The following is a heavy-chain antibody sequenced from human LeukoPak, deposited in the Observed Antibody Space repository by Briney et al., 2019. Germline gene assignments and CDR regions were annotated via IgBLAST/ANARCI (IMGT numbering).Heavy chain of an antibody. Sequence: PSQTLSLTCAVSGGSISSGGYSWSWIRQPPGKGLEWIGYIYHSGSTYYNPSLKSRVTISVDRSKNQFSLKLSSVTAADTAVYYCARAGIRYCSGSSCYSGTQDAFDIWGQGTMVTVSS. D-gene: IGHD2-15*01. CDR1: GGSISSGGYS. CDR3: ARAGIRYCSGSSCYSGTQDAFDI. J-gene: IGHJ3*02. V-gene: IGHV4-30-2*01. CDR2: IYHSGST.